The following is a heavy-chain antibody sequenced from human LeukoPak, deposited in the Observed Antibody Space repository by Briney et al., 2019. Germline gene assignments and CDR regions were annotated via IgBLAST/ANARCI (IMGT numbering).Heavy chain of an antibody. V-gene: IGHV1-2*02. D-gene: IGHD6-19*01. Sequence: ASVKVSCKASGYTFTGYYIHWVRQAPGQGLEWMGWINPNGGGTNYAQNFQGRVTMTRDTSISTAYMELSRLRSDDTAIYYCARENNSGWYRKAAFDYWGQGTLVTVAS. CDR3: ARENNSGWYRKAAFDY. CDR2: INPNGGGT. CDR1: GYTFTGYY. J-gene: IGHJ4*02.